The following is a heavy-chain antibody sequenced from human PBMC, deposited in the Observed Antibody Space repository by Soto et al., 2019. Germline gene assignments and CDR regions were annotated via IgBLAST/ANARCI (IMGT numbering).Heavy chain of an antibody. CDR2: IIPIFGTA. D-gene: IGHD6-13*01. CDR3: AVSIAAACTGGPSYYYYYGMDV. V-gene: IGHV1-69*01. J-gene: IGHJ6*02. Sequence: QVQLVQSGAEVKKPGSSVKVSCKASGGTFSSYAISWVRQAPGQGLEWMGGIIPIFGTANYAQKFQGRVTITADESTSTAYMELSSLRSEDTAVYYCAVSIAAACTGGPSYYYYYGMDVWGQGTTVTVSS. CDR1: GGTFSSYA.